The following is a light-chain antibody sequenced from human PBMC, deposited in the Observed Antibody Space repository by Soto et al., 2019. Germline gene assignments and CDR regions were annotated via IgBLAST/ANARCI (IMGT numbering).Light chain of an antibody. CDR2: AAS. CDR3: QQSYSSPGT. Sequence: DIQMTQSPSSLSASVGERVTITCRASQSIDKYLNWYQHKPGKAPYLLIYAASHLRSGVPTRFIGSGTGTSFTLTISSLQDEDLATYYCQQSYSSPGTFGRGTKVELK. CDR1: QSIDKY. V-gene: IGKV1-39*01. J-gene: IGKJ1*01.